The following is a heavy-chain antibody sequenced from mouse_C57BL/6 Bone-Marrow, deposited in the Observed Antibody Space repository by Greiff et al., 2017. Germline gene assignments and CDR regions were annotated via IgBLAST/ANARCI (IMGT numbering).Heavy chain of an antibody. CDR2: IDPSDSYT. Sequence: QVQLKQPGAELVRPGTSVKLSCKASGYTFTSYWMHWVKQRPGQGLEWIGVIDPSDSYTNYNQKFKGKATLTVDTSSSTAYMQLSSLTSEDSAVYYCARGNWGTGAYWVQGTLVTVSA. J-gene: IGHJ3*01. V-gene: IGHV1-59*01. CDR1: GYTFTSYW. D-gene: IGHD4-1*01. CDR3: ARGNWGTGAY.